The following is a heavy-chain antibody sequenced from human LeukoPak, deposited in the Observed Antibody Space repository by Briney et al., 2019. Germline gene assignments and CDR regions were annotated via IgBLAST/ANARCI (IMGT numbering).Heavy chain of an antibody. D-gene: IGHD3-3*01. J-gene: IGHJ5*02. Sequence: ASVKVSCKASGYTFTSYGISWVRQAPGQGLEWMGWISAYNGNTNYEQKLQGRVTMTTDTSTSTAYMELRSLRSDDTAVYYCARDVRFLEWLLSPIRAFDPWGQGTLVTVSS. CDR1: GYTFTSYG. V-gene: IGHV1-18*01. CDR2: ISAYNGNT. CDR3: ARDVRFLEWLLSPIRAFDP.